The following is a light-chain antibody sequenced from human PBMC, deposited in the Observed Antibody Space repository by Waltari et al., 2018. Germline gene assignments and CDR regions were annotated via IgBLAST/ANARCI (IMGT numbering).Light chain of an antibody. CDR2: PAN. CDR3: ATWDDTLHGCWV. J-gene: IGLJ3*02. V-gene: IGLV1-44*01. Sequence: QSVLTQPPSASGTPGQRVTISCSGSSSNIGSDTVNWFQHLPGTAPKLLIYPANQRPSGVPARFPGSKSGTSASLAISGLQSEDEADYYWATWDDTLHGCWVFGGGTKLTVL. CDR1: SSNIGSDT.